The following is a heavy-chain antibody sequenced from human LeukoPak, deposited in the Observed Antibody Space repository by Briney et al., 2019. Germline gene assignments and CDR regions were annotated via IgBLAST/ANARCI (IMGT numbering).Heavy chain of an antibody. CDR3: ATGEGG. J-gene: IGHJ1*01. CDR2: IDPNNGGT. CDR1: GYTFTGY. V-gene: IGHV1-2*02. D-gene: IGHD3-16*01. Sequence: GASVKVSCKASGYTFTGYMHWVRQAPGQGLEWMGFIDPNNGGTNYAQKFQGRVTLTRDTSISTAYMELSSLRSGDTAVYHCATGEGGWGQGTLVTVSS.